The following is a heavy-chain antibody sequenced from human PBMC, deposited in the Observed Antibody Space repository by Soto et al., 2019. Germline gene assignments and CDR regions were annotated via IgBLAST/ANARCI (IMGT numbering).Heavy chain of an antibody. V-gene: IGHV3-33*01. D-gene: IGHD3-9*01. CDR1: GFTFSSYG. J-gene: IGHJ5*02. CDR3: ARHAGDYDILTGYYRGWFDP. Sequence: QVQLVESGGGVVQPGRSLRLSCAASGFTFSSYGMHWVRQAPGKGLEWVAVIWYDGSNKYYADSVKGRFTISRDNSKNMLYLQMNSLRAEDTAVYYCARHAGDYDILTGYYRGWFDPWGQGTLVTVSS. CDR2: IWYDGSNK.